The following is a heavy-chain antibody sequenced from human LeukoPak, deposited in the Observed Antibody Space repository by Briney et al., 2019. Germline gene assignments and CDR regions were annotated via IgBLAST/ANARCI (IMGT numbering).Heavy chain of an antibody. D-gene: IGHD6-13*01. Sequence: ASVKVSCKASGYTFSNYGISWVRQVPGQGLEWMGWISSYNGNTKYAQTFEGRVTMTTDTSTTTTYMELTSLRSDDTAVYYCARSNGSTWYPAFWGQGTLVTVSS. J-gene: IGHJ4*02. CDR3: ARSNGSTWYPAF. CDR1: GYTFSNYG. V-gene: IGHV1-18*01. CDR2: ISSYNGNT.